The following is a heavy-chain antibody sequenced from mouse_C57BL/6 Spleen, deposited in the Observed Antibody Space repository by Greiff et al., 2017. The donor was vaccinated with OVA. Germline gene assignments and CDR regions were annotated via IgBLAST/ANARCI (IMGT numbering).Heavy chain of an antibody. CDR3: TRIRLPFYAMDY. CDR1: GFTFSDAW. J-gene: IGHJ4*01. Sequence: EVQLVESGGGLVQPGGSMKLSCAASGFTFSDAWMDWVRQSPEKGLEWVAEIRNKANNHATYYAESVKGRFTISRDDSKSSVYLQMNSLRAEDTGIYYCTRIRLPFYAMDYWGKGTSVTVSS. CDR2: IRNKANNHAT. D-gene: IGHD5-5*01. V-gene: IGHV6-6*01.